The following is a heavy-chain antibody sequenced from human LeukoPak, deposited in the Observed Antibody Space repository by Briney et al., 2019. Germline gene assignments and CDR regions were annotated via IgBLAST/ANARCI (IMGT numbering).Heavy chain of an antibody. J-gene: IGHJ6*02. D-gene: IGHD2-21*02. Sequence: GGSLRLSCAASGFTFSSYGMHWVRQAPGKGLEWVAVISYDGSNKYYAVSVKGRFTISRDNSKNTLYLQMNSLRAEDTAVYYCAKDRAVTEPYYYYGMDVWGQGTTVTVSS. V-gene: IGHV3-30*18. CDR1: GFTFSSYG. CDR3: AKDRAVTEPYYYYGMDV. CDR2: ISYDGSNK.